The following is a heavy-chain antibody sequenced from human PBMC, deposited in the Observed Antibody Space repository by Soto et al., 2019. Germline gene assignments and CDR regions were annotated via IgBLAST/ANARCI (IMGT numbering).Heavy chain of an antibody. J-gene: IGHJ5*02. CDR1: GGSISSGDYY. CDR2: IYYSGST. CDR3: ARHGFLAVAGLRT. Sequence: QVQLQESGPGPVKPSQTLSLTCTVSGGSISSGDYYWSWIRQPPGKGLEWIGYIYYSGSTYYNPSLKSRVTMSVDTSKNQFSLKLSSVTAADTAVYYCARHGFLAVAGLRTWGQGTLVTVSS. D-gene: IGHD6-19*01. V-gene: IGHV4-30-4*01.